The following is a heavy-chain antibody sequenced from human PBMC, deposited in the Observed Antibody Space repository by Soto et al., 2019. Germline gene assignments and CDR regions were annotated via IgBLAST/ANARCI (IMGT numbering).Heavy chain of an antibody. D-gene: IGHD2-15*01. V-gene: IGHV1-46*01. CDR1: GYIFTAYS. J-gene: IGHJ1*01. CDR2: VNPSGGST. Sequence: QVQLVQSGAEVKKPGASVKVSCKASGYIFTAYSMHWVRQAPEQGLEWMGVVNPSGGSTNYAQKFQGSITMTRDTSTSTVYMDLSSLTSEDTAVYYCAREENCSDGICYSEYFQRWGQGTLVTVSS. CDR3: AREENCSDGICYSEYFQR.